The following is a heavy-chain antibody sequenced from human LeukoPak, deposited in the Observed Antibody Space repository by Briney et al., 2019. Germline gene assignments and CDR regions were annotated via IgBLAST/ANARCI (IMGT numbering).Heavy chain of an antibody. Sequence: PGGSLRLSCAASGFTFSTYWMSWVRQVPGKGLEWVANIKEDGNRIYYVDSVKGRFTISRENAKNSLYLQMSSLRAEDTAVYYCARGGWYYFEYWGQGVLVTVSS. CDR1: GFTFSTYW. V-gene: IGHV3-7*01. CDR3: ARGGWYYFEY. CDR2: IKEDGNRI. J-gene: IGHJ4*02.